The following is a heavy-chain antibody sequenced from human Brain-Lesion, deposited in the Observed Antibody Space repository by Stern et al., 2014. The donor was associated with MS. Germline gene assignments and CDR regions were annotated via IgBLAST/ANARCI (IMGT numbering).Heavy chain of an antibody. J-gene: IGHJ5*02. CDR2: ISSSSTYM. D-gene: IGHD2-2*01. CDR1: GFNLRSYA. CDR3: ASSIVVVPAAENKGFDP. Sequence: VKLVESGGGLVKPGGSLRLSCAASGFNLRSYAMNWVRQAPGKGLECVSSISSSSTYMYHADSVKGRFTISRDNAKNSLYLQMKSLRAEDTGVYYCASSIVVVPAAENKGFDPWGQGTLVTVSS. V-gene: IGHV3-21*01.